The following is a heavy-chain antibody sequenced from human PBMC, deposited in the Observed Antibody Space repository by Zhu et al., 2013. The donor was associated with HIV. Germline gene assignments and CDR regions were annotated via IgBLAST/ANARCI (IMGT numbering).Heavy chain of an antibody. D-gene: IGHD7-27*01. CDR2: IHPYSGNT. J-gene: IGHJ4*02. Sequence: QVQLVQSGAEVKKPGASVTVSCRASGYTFTSHYLHWIRQAPGQGLEWMGWIHPYSGNTNYAQQFQDRLSVTRDTSISTFYMELTSLTSDDTAVYFCARDNNWGPDYWGQGTLITVSS. CDR1: GYTFTSHY. CDR3: ARDNNWGPDY. V-gene: IGHV1-2*02.